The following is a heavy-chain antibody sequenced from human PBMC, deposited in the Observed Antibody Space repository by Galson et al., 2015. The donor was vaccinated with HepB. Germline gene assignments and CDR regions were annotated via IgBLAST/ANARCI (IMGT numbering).Heavy chain of an antibody. D-gene: IGHD5-18*01. CDR3: ARAFGYSYGYGFRAFDI. CDR2: VNWNGGST. V-gene: IGHV3-20*04. Sequence: SLRLSCAASGFTFDDYGMSWVRQAPGKGLEWVSGVNWNGGSTGYADSVKGRFTISRDNAKNSLYLQMNSLRAEDTALYYCARAFGYSYGYGFRAFDIWGQGTMVTVSS. J-gene: IGHJ3*02. CDR1: GFTFDDYG.